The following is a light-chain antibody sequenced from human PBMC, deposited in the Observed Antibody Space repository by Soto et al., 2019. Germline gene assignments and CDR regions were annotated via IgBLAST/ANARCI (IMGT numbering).Light chain of an antibody. CDR1: SSDVGGYDY. Sequence: QSALTQPASVSGSPGQSIAISCTGTSSDVGGYDYVSWYQQHPDKAPKLMIYDVTKRPSGVSNRFSGSKSGNTASLTISGLQPEDEADYYCSSHTCGNTRVFGSGTKLTVL. CDR2: DVT. J-gene: IGLJ1*01. V-gene: IGLV2-14*03. CDR3: SSHTCGNTRV.